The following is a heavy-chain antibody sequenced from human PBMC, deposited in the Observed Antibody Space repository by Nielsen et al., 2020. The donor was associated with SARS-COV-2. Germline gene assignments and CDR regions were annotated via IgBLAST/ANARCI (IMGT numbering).Heavy chain of an antibody. Sequence: ASVKVSCKASGYTFTSYGIGWVRQAPGQGLEWMGWISAYNGNTNYAQKLQGRVTMTTDTSTSTAYMELRSLRSDDTAVYYCARDSFVTMVRGVMKYYYYGMDVWGQGTTVTVSS. J-gene: IGHJ6*02. CDR1: GYTFTSYG. D-gene: IGHD3-10*01. CDR3: ARDSFVTMVRGVMKYYYYGMDV. CDR2: ISAYNGNT. V-gene: IGHV1-18*01.